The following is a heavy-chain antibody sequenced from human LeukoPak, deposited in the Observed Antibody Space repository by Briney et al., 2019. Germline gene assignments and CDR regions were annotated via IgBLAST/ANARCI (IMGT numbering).Heavy chain of an antibody. Sequence: ASVKVSCKASGYTFTNYYMHWVRQAPGQGLEWMGVIHPSGGSTSFAPKFQGRATMTRDTSTSTVYMELSSLRSDDTAVYYCARGIGLDYDSSGLDWGQGTLVTVSS. CDR3: ARGIGLDYDSSGLD. CDR2: IHPSGGST. D-gene: IGHD3-22*01. CDR1: GYTFTNYY. V-gene: IGHV1-46*01. J-gene: IGHJ4*02.